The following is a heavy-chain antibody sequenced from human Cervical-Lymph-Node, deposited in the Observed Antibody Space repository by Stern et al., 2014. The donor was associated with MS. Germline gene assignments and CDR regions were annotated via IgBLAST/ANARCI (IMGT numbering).Heavy chain of an antibody. CDR1: GSSVKELT. Sequence: QVQLVQSGAEVKKPGTSLKVSCKVSGSSVKELTIHWVRQAPGKGLEWMGDFDREDEEIIYAQKFQDRVTLTEDGSTNTVHVELHNVTYDDTATYFCATLRYGASSAWGQGTRVTVSS. J-gene: IGHJ5*02. CDR3: ATLRYGASSA. D-gene: IGHD6-6*01. CDR2: FDREDEEI. V-gene: IGHV1-24*01.